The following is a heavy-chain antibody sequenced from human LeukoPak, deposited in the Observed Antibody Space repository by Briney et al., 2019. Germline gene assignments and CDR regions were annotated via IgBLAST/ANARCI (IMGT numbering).Heavy chain of an antibody. J-gene: IGHJ5*02. CDR1: GYTFTGDY. D-gene: IGHD2-2*01. CDR3: ARGYCLTTSCYSP. V-gene: IGHV1-2*02. CDR2: INPNTGGT. Sequence: GASVKVSCKASGYTFTGDYIHWVRQAPGQGLEWMGWINPNTGGTNYAQKFQGRVTMTRDTSISTAYMELSRLRSDDTAVYYCARGYCLTTSCYSPWGQGTLVTVSS.